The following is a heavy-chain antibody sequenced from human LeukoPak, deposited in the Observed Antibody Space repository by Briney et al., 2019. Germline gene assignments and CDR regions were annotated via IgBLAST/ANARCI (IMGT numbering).Heavy chain of an antibody. D-gene: IGHD3-10*01. CDR1: GGSISSYY. V-gene: IGHV4-59*01. CDR3: AREEEGEAFDI. J-gene: IGHJ3*02. Sequence: PSETLSLTCTVSGGSISSYYWSWIRQPPGKGLEWIGYIYYSGSTNYNPSLKSRVTISVDTSKNQFSLKLSSVTAADTAVYYCAREEEGEAFDIWGQGTMVTVSS. CDR2: IYYSGST.